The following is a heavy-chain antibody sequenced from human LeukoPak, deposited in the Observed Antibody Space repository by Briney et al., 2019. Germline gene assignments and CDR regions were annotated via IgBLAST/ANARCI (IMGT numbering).Heavy chain of an antibody. CDR1: GYTFTSYD. Sequence: ASVKVSCKASGYTFTSYDINWVRQATGQGLEWMGWINPNSGGTNYAQKFQGRVTMTRDTSISTAYMELSRLRSDDTAGYYCARGRATYDSSGYTAFDIWGQGTMVTVSS. D-gene: IGHD3-22*01. J-gene: IGHJ3*02. CDR3: ARGRATYDSSGYTAFDI. V-gene: IGHV1-2*02. CDR2: INPNSGGT.